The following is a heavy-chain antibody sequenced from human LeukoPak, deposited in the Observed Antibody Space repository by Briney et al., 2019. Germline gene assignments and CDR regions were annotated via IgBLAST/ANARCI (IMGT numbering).Heavy chain of an antibody. J-gene: IGHJ4*02. Sequence: GGSLKLSCAASGFTFSGSAMHWVRQASGRGLEWVGRIRSKANSYATAYAASVKGRFTISRDDSKNTAYLQMNSLKTEDTAVYYCTSSTVTTTWWGQGTLVTVSS. CDR2: IRSKANSYAT. CDR1: GFTFSGSA. V-gene: IGHV3-73*01. CDR3: TSSTVTTTW. D-gene: IGHD4-17*01.